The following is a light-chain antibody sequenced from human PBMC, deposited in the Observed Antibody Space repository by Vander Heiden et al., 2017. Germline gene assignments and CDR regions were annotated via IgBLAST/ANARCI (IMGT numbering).Light chain of an antibody. CDR2: WAS. Sequence: DIVMTQSPDSLAVSLGERATINCKSSQSVLYSSNNKNYLAWYQQKPGQPPKLLISWASTRESGVPDRFSGSGSGTDFTLTISSLQAEDVAVYYCRQYYSSPRTFGQGTKVEIK. V-gene: IGKV4-1*01. CDR3: RQYYSSPRT. CDR1: QSVLYSSNNKNY. J-gene: IGKJ1*01.